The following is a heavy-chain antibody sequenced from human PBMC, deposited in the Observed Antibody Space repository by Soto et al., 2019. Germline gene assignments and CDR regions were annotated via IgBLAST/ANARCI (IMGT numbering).Heavy chain of an antibody. D-gene: IGHD3-10*01. CDR2: IYYSGST. CDR1: GGSISGNY. CDR3: ARDKAPGGFDY. V-gene: IGHV4-59*01. Sequence: SETLSLTCTVSGGSISGNYWSWIRQPPGKGLEWIGYIYYSGSTNYSTSLKSRVTISVDTSKTQFSLKLSSVTAADTAVYYCARDKAPGGFDYWGQGTLVTVSS. J-gene: IGHJ4*02.